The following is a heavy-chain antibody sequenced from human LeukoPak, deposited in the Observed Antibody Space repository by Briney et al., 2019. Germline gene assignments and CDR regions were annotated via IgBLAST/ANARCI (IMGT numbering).Heavy chain of an antibody. CDR2: IYYSGST. Sequence: SQTLSLTCTVSGVSISSGGYYWSWIRQHPGQGLEWIGYIYYSGSTYYNPSLKSRVTISVDTSKTQFSLKLSSVTAADTAVYYCASTTTPSAVTKGVGAFDIWGQGTMVTVSS. CDR3: ASTTTPSAVTKGVGAFDI. V-gene: IGHV4-31*03. CDR1: GVSISSGGYY. J-gene: IGHJ3*02. D-gene: IGHD4-17*01.